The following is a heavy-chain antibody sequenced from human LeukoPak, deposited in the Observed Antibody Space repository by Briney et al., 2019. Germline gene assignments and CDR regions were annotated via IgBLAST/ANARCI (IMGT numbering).Heavy chain of an antibody. CDR1: GFIFSDYY. J-gene: IGHJ6*03. V-gene: IGHV3-7*01. CDR3: ARDVSLGPPYYYYYYMDV. Sequence: PGGSLRLSCAASGFIFSDYYMNWIRQVPGKGLEWVANIKQDGSEKYYVDSVKGRFTISRDNAKNSLYLQMNSLRAEDTAVYYCARDVSLGPPYYYYYYMDVWGKGTTVTVSS. CDR2: IKQDGSEK. D-gene: IGHD1-26*01.